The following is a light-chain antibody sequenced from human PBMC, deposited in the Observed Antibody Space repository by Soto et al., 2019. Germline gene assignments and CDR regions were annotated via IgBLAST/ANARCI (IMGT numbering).Light chain of an antibody. CDR3: SSFTTSSTLV. V-gene: IGLV2-14*03. Sequence: QSALTQPASASGSPGQWITISCTGTRSDIGAYNYVSWYQHHPGKAPKVLIYDVNYRPSGVSSRFSGSKSGSTASLTISGLQAEDEAHYYCSSFTTSSTLVFGGGTKVTVL. CDR2: DVN. CDR1: RSDIGAYNY. J-gene: IGLJ2*01.